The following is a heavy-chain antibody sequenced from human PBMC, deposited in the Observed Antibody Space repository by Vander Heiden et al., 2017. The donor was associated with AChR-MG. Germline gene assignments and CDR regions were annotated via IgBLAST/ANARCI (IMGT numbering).Heavy chain of an antibody. D-gene: IGHD2-2*02. J-gene: IGHJ4*02. CDR1: GFTFSSYG. Sequence: QVQLVASGGGVVQPGRSLRLSCAASGFTFSSYGMHWVRQAPGKGLEWVAVISYDGSNKYYADSVKGRFTISRDNSKNTLYLQMNSLRAEDTAVYYCANHCSSTSCYMHYWGQGTLVTVSS. CDR2: ISYDGSNK. V-gene: IGHV3-30*18. CDR3: ANHCSSTSCYMHY.